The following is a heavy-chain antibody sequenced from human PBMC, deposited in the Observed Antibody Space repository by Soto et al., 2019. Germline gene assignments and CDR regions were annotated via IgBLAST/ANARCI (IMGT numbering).Heavy chain of an antibody. V-gene: IGHV1-3*01. J-gene: IGHJ4*02. Sequence: ASVKVSCKASGYTSTSYAMHWVRQAPGQRLEWMGWINAGNGNTKYSQKFQGRVTITRDTSASTAYMELSSLRSEDTAVYYCARVGIPPRDFDYWGQGTLVTVSS. D-gene: IGHD5-18*01. CDR3: ARVGIPPRDFDY. CDR1: GYTSTSYA. CDR2: INAGNGNT.